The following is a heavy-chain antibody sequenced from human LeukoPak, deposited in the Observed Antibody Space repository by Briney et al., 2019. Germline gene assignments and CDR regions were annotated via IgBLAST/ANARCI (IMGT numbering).Heavy chain of an antibody. CDR1: GFTFSSYS. V-gene: IGHV3-21*01. J-gene: IGHJ6*02. D-gene: IGHD2-15*01. CDR2: ISSSSSYI. Sequence: GGSLRLSCAASGFTFSSYSMNWVRQAPGKGLEWVSSISSSSSYIYYADSVKGRFTISRDNAKNSLYLQMNSLRAEDTAVYYCASSPEYCSGGSCYGYYGMDVWAKGPRSPSP. CDR3: ASSPEYCSGGSCYGYYGMDV.